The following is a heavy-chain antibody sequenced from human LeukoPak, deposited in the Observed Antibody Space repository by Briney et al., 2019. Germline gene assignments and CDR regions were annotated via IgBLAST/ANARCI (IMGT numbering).Heavy chain of an antibody. CDR1: GFIFSSYG. CDR2: IWHDGSND. J-gene: IGHJ4*02. Sequence: GGSLRLSCAASGFIFSSYGMHWVRQAPGKGLEWVARIWHDGSNDDYADSVKGRFTISRDNSKNTLYLQMNSLRAEDTAIYYCAKVTGHYYDTSGAFDYWGQGTLVTVSS. D-gene: IGHD3-22*01. V-gene: IGHV3-33*06. CDR3: AKVTGHYYDTSGAFDY.